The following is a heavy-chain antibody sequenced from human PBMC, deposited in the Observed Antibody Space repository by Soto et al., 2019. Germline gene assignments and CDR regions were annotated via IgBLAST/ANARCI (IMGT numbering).Heavy chain of an antibody. J-gene: IGHJ3*02. CDR3: ARDDFRRNEALDI. CDR2: TNKDGASS. CDR1: GFTFSAFW. D-gene: IGHD2-21*01. V-gene: IGHV3-74*03. Sequence: EVQLVESGGDFVQPGGSLRLSCEASGFTFSAFWMHWVRHVPGEGLVWISRTNKDGASSEYADSVEGRFSVSRDNAKNTMFLHMTGLRAEDTAVYYCARDDFRRNEALDIWGQGTLVTVSS.